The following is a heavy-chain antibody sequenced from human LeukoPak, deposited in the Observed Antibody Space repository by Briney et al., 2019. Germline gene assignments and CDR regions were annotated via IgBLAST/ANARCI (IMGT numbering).Heavy chain of an antibody. V-gene: IGHV3-9*01. J-gene: IGHJ4*02. CDR1: GFTFDDYA. CDR2: ISWNSGSI. D-gene: IGHD2-21*02. Sequence: PGRSRRLSWAAAGFTFDDYAMHWVRQAPEKGLEWVSCISWNSGSIGYADSVKGRFTISRDNAKNSLYLQMNSLRAEDTALYYCAKGPIVVVTATPYYFDYWGQGTLVTVSS. CDR3: AKGPIVVVTATPYYFDY.